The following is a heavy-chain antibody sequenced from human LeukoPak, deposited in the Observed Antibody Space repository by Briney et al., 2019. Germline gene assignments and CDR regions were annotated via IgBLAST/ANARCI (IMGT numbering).Heavy chain of an antibody. CDR2: IYYSGST. J-gene: IGHJ4*02. D-gene: IGHD6-19*01. Sequence: SETLSLTCTVSGGSISSYYWSWIRQPPGKGLEWIGYIYYSGSTNYNPSLKSRVTISVDTSKNQFSLKLSSVTAADTAVYYCASNPGIAVAGAFDYWGQGTLVTVSS. CDR3: ASNPGIAVAGAFDY. V-gene: IGHV4-59*01. CDR1: GGSISSYY.